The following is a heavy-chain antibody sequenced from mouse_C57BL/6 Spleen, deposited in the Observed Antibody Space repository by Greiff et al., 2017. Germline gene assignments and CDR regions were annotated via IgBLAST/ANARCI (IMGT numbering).Heavy chain of an antibody. V-gene: IGHV10-1*01. Sequence: EVKLVESGGGLVQPKGSLKLSCAASGFSFNTYAMNWVRQAPGKGLEWVARIRSKSNNYATYYADSVKDRFTISRDDSESMLYLQMNNLKTEDTAMYYCVKNYDYDLYYAMDYWGQGTSVTVSS. D-gene: IGHD2-4*01. CDR1: GFSFNTYA. J-gene: IGHJ4*01. CDR3: VKNYDYDLYYAMDY. CDR2: IRSKSNNYAT.